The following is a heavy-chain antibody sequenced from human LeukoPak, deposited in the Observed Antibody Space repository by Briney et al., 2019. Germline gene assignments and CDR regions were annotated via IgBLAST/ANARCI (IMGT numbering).Heavy chain of an antibody. Sequence: PGGSLRLSCAASGFTVSSNYMSWVRQAPGKGLEWVSVIYSGGSTYYADSVKGRFTISRDNSKNTLYLQMNSLKAEDTAVYYCAREGGRCYDSSGYAVVQHWGQGTLVTVSS. J-gene: IGHJ1*01. CDR3: AREGGRCYDSSGYAVVQH. D-gene: IGHD3-22*01. CDR2: IYSGGST. CDR1: GFTVSSNY. V-gene: IGHV3-53*01.